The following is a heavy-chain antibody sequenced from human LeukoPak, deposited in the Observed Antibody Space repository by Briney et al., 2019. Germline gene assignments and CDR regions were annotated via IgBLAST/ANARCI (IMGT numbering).Heavy chain of an antibody. CDR3: ARDQSTAGPTTADY. J-gene: IGHJ4*02. CDR1: GFTFSSHG. CDR2: ILYDGSNE. V-gene: IGHV3-30*03. D-gene: IGHD1-26*01. Sequence: QPGGSLRLSCAASGFTFSSHGMHWVRQAPGMGLEWVALILYDGSNEYYADSVQGRFTIARDSSRNTLYLQMNSLRAEDTAIYYCARDQSTAGPTTADYWGQGTLVTVSS.